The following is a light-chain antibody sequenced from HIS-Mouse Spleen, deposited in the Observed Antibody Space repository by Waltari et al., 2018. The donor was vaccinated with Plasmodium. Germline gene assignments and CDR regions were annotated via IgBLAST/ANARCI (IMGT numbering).Light chain of an antibody. Sequence: DIVMTQSPDSLDVSLGERATINCKSSQSVLYSSNNKNYLAWYQQKPGHPPKLLIYWASTRESGVPDRFSGSGSGTDFTLTISSLQAEDVAVYYCQQYYSTPRTFGQGTKVEIK. V-gene: IGKV4-1*01. CDR1: QSVLYSSNNKNY. CDR2: WAS. J-gene: IGKJ1*01. CDR3: QQYYSTPRT.